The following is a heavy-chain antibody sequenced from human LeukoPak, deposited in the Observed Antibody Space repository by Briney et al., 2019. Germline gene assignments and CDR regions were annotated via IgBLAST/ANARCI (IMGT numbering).Heavy chain of an antibody. J-gene: IGHJ4*02. CDR2: ISSSGSTI. CDR3: ARDLVGATY. V-gene: IGHV3-48*03. Sequence: GGPLRLSCAASGFTFSSYEMNWVRQAPGKGLEWVSYISSSGSTIYYADSVKGRFTISRDNAKNSLYLQMNSLRAEDTAVYYCARDLVGATYWGQGTLVTVSS. D-gene: IGHD1-26*01. CDR1: GFTFSSYE.